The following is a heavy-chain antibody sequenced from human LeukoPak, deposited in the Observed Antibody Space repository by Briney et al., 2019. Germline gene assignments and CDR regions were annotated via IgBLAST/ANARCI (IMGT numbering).Heavy chain of an antibody. J-gene: IGHJ5*02. CDR3: ARLGLGDEACWFDP. Sequence: SETLSLTCTVSGGSINTYYWSWIRQPPGKGLEWIGFVYYSGRTSYNPSLKSRVTISVDTSKSQFSLRLSSVTAADTAMYYCARLGLGDEACWFDPWGQGTLVTVSS. V-gene: IGHV4-59*01. CDR1: GGSINTYY. CDR2: VYYSGRT. D-gene: IGHD3-10*01.